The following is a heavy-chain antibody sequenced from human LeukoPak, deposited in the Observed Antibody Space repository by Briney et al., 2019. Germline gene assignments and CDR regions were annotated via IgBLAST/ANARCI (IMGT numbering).Heavy chain of an antibody. J-gene: IGHJ6*03. CDR3: ARRGYSYGVYHYMDG. CDR1: GGSISSYY. V-gene: IGHV4-59*08. D-gene: IGHD5-18*01. Sequence: SETLSLTCTVSGGSISSYYWSWIRQPPGKGLEWIGYIYYSGSTNYNPSLKSRVTISVDTSKNKFYLKLSSLTAADTAVYYCARRGYSYGVYHYMDGCDKGTTVTASS. CDR2: IYYSGST.